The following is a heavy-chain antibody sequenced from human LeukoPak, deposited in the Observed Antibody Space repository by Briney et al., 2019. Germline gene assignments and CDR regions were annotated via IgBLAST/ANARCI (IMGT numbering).Heavy chain of an antibody. CDR1: GASISSYY. D-gene: IGHD3-22*01. J-gene: IGHJ4*02. CDR2: IYYSGSI. Sequence: SETLSLTCTVSGASISSYYWSWIRQPPGKGLEWIGDIYYSGSIKYNPSLKSRVTMSVDTSKNQFSLKLSSVTAADTAIYCCARENPSGYYNRPIDYWGQGTLATVSS. CDR3: ARENPSGYYNRPIDY. V-gene: IGHV4-59*01.